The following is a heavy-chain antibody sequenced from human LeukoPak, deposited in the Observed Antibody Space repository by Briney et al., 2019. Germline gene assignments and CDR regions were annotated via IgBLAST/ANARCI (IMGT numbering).Heavy chain of an antibody. D-gene: IGHD5-12*01. CDR2: ISYDGSNK. CDR3: AAFPRVATISHFDY. Sequence: GRSLRLSCAASGFTSSSYAMHWVRQAPGKGLEWVAVISYDGSNKYYADSVKGRFTISRDNSKNTLYLQMNSLRAEDTAVYYCAAFPRVATISHFDYWGQGTLVTVSS. CDR1: GFTSSSYA. V-gene: IGHV3-30*04. J-gene: IGHJ4*02.